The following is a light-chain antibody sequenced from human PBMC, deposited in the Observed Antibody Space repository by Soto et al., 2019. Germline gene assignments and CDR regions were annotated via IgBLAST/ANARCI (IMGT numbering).Light chain of an antibody. CDR2: DAS. CDR3: QQSYDTPT. Sequence: DIQMTQSPSSLAASEGDRVTIICRASQSIRTYLTWYQQKPGKAPKLLIYDASSLESGVPSRFSGSGSGTAFSLTISRLQPEDFATYYCQQSYDTPTFGEGTRVEIK. CDR1: QSIRTY. J-gene: IGKJ5*01. V-gene: IGKV1-39*01.